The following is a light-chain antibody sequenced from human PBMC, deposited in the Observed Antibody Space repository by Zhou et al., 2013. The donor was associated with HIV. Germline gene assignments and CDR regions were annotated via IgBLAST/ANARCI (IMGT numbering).Light chain of an antibody. CDR3: QQYGSSIT. V-gene: IGKV3-20*01. Sequence: EIVLTQSPGTLSLSPGQRATLSCRASQSVISRYLAWYQQKPGQAPRLLIYGASSRATGIPDRFSGSGSGRDFTLTISRLEPEDFAVYYCQQYGSSITFGQGTRLEIK. J-gene: IGKJ5*01. CDR2: GAS. CDR1: QSVISRY.